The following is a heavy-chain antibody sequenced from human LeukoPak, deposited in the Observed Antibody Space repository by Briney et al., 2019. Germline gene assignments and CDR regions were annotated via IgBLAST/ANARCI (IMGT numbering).Heavy chain of an antibody. D-gene: IGHD3-10*01. CDR1: AFTFSSYW. Sequence: GGSLRLSCAASAFTFSSYWMHWVRQAPGKGLVCVSRINSDGSNTEYAGSVKGRFTLSRDNAKNMVYLQMNSLRAEDTAVYYCAGSPGDWYFDLWGRGTLVTVSS. CDR2: INSDGSNT. J-gene: IGHJ2*01. V-gene: IGHV3-74*03. CDR3: AGSPGDWYFDL.